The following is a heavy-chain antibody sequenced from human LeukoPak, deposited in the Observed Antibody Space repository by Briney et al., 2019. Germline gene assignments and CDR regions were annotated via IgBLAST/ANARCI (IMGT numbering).Heavy chain of an antibody. CDR3: ASKSIGYSSSWRLDGFDY. V-gene: IGHV1-69*05. CDR2: IIPIFGTA. J-gene: IGHJ4*02. D-gene: IGHD6-13*01. Sequence: SVKVSCKASGGTFSSYAISWVRQAPGQGLEWMGGIIPIFGTANYAQKFQGRVTITTDESTSTAYMELSSLRSEDTAVYYCASKSIGYSSSWRLDGFDYWGQGTLVTVSS. CDR1: GGTFSSYA.